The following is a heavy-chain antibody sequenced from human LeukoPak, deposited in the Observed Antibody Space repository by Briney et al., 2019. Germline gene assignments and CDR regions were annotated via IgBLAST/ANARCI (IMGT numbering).Heavy chain of an antibody. D-gene: IGHD5-12*01. V-gene: IGHV4-59*01. Sequence: SETLSLTCTVSGGSISSYYWSWVRQPPGKGLEWIGYIYYSGSTNYNPSLKSRVTISVDTSKNQFSLKLSSVTAADTAVYYCARDLRGYSGYDFAFDIWGQGTMVTVSS. J-gene: IGHJ3*02. CDR2: IYYSGST. CDR3: ARDLRGYSGYDFAFDI. CDR1: GGSISSYY.